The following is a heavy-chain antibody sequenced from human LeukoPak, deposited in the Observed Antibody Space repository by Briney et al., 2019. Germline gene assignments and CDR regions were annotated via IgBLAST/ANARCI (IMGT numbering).Heavy chain of an antibody. CDR3: ARGLGYCTNGVCFLSPWFDP. CDR1: GYTFTGYD. CDR2: MSPNSGNT. Sequence: ASVKVSCKASGYTFTGYDINWVRQATGQGLEWMGWMSPNSGNTGYAQKFQGRVTMTRNTSISTAYMQLSSLRSEDTAVYYCARGLGYCTNGVCFLSPWFDPWGQGTLVTVSS. J-gene: IGHJ5*02. V-gene: IGHV1-8*01. D-gene: IGHD2-8*01.